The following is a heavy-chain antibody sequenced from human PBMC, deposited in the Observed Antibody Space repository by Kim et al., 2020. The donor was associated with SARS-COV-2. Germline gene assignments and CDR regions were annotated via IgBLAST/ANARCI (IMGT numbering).Heavy chain of an antibody. Sequence: SETLSLTCAVSGGSISSSNWWSWVRQPPGKGLEWIGEIYHSGSTNYNPSLKSRVTISVDKSKNQFSLKLSSVTAADTAVYYCARVAWNYPFYYYYGMDVWGQGTTVTVSS. D-gene: IGHD1-7*01. V-gene: IGHV4-4*02. CDR3: ARVAWNYPFYYYYGMDV. CDR2: IYHSGST. CDR1: GGSISSSNW. J-gene: IGHJ6*02.